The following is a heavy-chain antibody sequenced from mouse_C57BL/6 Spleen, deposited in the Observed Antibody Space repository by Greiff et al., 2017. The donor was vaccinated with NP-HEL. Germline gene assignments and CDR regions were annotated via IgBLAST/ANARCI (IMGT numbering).Heavy chain of an antibody. CDR2: IHPNSGST. J-gene: IGHJ2*01. CDR1: GYTFTSYW. CDR3: MREYYFDY. V-gene: IGHV1-64*01. Sequence: QVQLQQPGAELVKPGASVMLSCKASGYTFTSYWMHWVKQRPGQGLEWIGMIHPNSGSTNYNEKFKSKATLTVDKSSSTAYMQLGSLTSEDSAVYYCMREYYFDYWGQGTTLTVSS.